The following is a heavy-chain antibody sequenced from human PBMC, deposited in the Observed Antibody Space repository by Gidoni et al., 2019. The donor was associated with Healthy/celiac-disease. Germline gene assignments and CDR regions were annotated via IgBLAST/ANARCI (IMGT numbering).Heavy chain of an antibody. V-gene: IGHV4-34*01. CDR2: INHSGST. J-gene: IGHJ3*02. Sequence: GKGLEWIGEINHSGSTNYNLSLKSRVTISVDTSKNQFSLKLSSVTAADTAVYYCARKGIAAAPGAFDIWGQGTMVTVSS. D-gene: IGHD6-13*01. CDR3: ARKGIAAAPGAFDI.